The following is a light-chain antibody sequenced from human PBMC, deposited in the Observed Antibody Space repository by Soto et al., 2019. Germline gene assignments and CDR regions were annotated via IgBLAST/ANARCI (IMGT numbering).Light chain of an antibody. J-gene: IGLJ3*02. CDR3: CSYAGSTTWV. CDR2: EGS. Sequence: QSALTQTASVSGSPGQSITISCTGTSSDVGGQKLVSWYQQHPGKAPKVLLYEGSERPSGVSDRFSGSKSGNTASLTISGLQAEDEADYYCCSYAGSTTWVFGGGTKLTVL. V-gene: IGLV2-23*01. CDR1: SSDVGGQKL.